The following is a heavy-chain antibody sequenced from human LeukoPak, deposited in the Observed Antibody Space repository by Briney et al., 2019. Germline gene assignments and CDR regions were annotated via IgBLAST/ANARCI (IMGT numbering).Heavy chain of an antibody. CDR1: GFIYSNHW. Sequence: GGSLRLSCAASGFIYSNHWMSWVRQAPGKGLEWVANIKQDGSEKYYVDSLKGRFTISRDNANNSLSLQMNSLRAEDTSVYYCARIYRSTSGYCFDHWGQGTLVTVSS. D-gene: IGHD6-6*01. V-gene: IGHV3-7*01. CDR3: ARIYRSTSGYCFDH. CDR2: IKQDGSEK. J-gene: IGHJ4*02.